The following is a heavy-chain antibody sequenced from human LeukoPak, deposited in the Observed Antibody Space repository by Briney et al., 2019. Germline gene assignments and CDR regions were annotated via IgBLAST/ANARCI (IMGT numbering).Heavy chain of an antibody. D-gene: IGHD3-3*02. CDR3: ARDRSFYGAPWYFDL. CDR2: ISGTSGNV. CDR1: GFTFNSYA. Sequence: GGSLRLSCAASGFTFNSYAMSWVRQAPGKRLEWVSAISGTSGNVYYGDSVRGRFTISRDNSKNTLYLQMNSLRAEDTAIYYCARDRSFYGAPWYFDLWGRGTLITVSS. J-gene: IGHJ2*01. V-gene: IGHV3-23*01.